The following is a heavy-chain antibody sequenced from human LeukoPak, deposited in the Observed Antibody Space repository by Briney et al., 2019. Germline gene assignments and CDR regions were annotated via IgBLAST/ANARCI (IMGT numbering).Heavy chain of an antibody. CDR1: GYSENFYG. CDR3: ARHRLHRLYYDSSGYYHDAFDI. D-gene: IGHD3-22*01. CDR2: ISAQHGQT. V-gene: IGHV1-18*01. J-gene: IGHJ3*02. Sequence: ASVKVSCKTSGYSENFYGITWVRQAAGQGLEWMGWISAQHGQTEYAPNSQDRVTMTTDTYTNTAYMELRSLRSDDTAVYYCARHRLHRLYYDSSGYYHDAFDIWGQGTMVTVSS.